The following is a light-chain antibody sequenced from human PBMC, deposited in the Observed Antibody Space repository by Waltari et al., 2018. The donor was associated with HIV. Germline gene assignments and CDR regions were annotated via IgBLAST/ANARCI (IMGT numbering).Light chain of an antibody. V-gene: IGKV3-15*01. CDR2: DAF. J-gene: IGKJ3*01. Sequence: ETVMTQSPATLSVSPGERATLSCRASHSVSNNLAWYQQKPGQAPRLLISDAFSRATGIAARFSGSGSGTEFTLTISSVQSEDFAVYYCLQYDDWPREFTFGPGTKVDVK. CDR3: LQYDDWPREFT. CDR1: HSVSNN.